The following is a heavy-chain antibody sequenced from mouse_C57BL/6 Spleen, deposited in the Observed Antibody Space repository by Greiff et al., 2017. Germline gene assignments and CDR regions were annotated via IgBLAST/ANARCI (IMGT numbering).Heavy chain of an antibody. V-gene: IGHV1-62-2*01. D-gene: IGHD2-4*01. CDR1: GYTFTEYT. CDR3: ARHGSYDYDVAWFAY. J-gene: IGHJ3*01. Sequence: VKVVESGAELVKPGASVKLSCKASGYTFTEYTIHWVKQRSGQGLEWIGWFYPGSGSIKYNEKFKDKATLTADKSSSTVYMELSRLTSEDSAVYFCARHGSYDYDVAWFAYWGQGTLVTVSA. CDR2: FYPGSGSI.